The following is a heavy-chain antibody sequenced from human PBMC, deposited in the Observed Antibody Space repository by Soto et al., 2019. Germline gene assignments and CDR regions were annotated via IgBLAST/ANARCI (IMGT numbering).Heavy chain of an antibody. Sequence: PGESLKISCMGSGYKVSTWHNFTSYWIAWVRQMPGEGLEWMGIIYPGDSDTRYSPSFQGQVTISADKSINSVYLQWSSLKASDTATYYCARLGFNYDFLICYYNVQHYYLIAVCGQGTTVTVSS. CDR2: IYPGDSDT. CDR1: GYKVSTWHNFTSYW. V-gene: IGHV5-51*01. J-gene: IGHJ6*02. D-gene: IGHD3-9*01. CDR3: ARLGFNYDFLICYYNVQHYYLIAV.